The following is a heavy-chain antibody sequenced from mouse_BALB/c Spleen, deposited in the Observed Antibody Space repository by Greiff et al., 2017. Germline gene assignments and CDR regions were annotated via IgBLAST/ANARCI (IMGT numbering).Heavy chain of an antibody. CDR1: GFTFSSYG. Sequence: EVKLMESGGGLVQPGGSLKLSCAASGFTFSSYGMSWVRQTPDKRLELVATINSNGGSTYYPDSVKGRFTISRDNAKNTLYLQMSSLKSEDTAMYYCVRDLYCDSSYCWYFDVWGAGTTVTVSS. V-gene: IGHV5-6-3*01. D-gene: IGHD1-1*01. J-gene: IGHJ1*01. CDR2: INSNGGST. CDR3: VRDLYCDSSYCWYFDV.